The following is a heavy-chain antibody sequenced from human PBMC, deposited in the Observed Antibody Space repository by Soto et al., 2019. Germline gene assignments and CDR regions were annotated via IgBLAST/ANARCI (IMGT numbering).Heavy chain of an antibody. CDR1: GITVITNY. V-gene: IGHV3-66*01. CDR2: IYSDGST. CDR3: TRDPTTSIVTDY. D-gene: IGHD2-21*01. J-gene: IGHJ4*02. Sequence: EVQLVESGGGLVQPGGSLRLSCATSGITVITNYFSWVRQAPGQGLEWVSAIYSDGSTHYTDSVKGRFTISRDNSKDTVYLQMNPLRVEDTGVYYCTRDPTTSIVTDYWGQGTVVTVSS.